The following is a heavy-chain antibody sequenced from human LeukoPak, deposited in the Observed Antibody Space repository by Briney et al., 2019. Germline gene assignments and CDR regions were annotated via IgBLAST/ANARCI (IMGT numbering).Heavy chain of an antibody. J-gene: IGHJ5*02. V-gene: IGHV4-34*01. CDR2: INHSGST. CDR1: GGSFSGYY. Sequence: SETLSLTCAVYGGSFSGYYWSWIRQPPGKGLGWIGEINHSGSTNYNPSLKSRVTISVDTSKNQFSLKLSSVTAADTAVYYCAREEGWPRNWFDPWGQGTLVTVSS. CDR3: AREEGWPRNWFDP. D-gene: IGHD5-24*01.